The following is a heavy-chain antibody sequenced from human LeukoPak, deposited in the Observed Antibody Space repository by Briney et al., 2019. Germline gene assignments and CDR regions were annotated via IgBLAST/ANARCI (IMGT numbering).Heavy chain of an antibody. D-gene: IGHD5-24*01. Sequence: GGSLRLSCAASGFTFDDYAMHWVRQAPGKGLEWVSGISWNSGSIGYADSVKGRFTISRDNAKSSLYLQMNSLRAEDTALYYCAKVGKRWLLGFDPWGQGTLVTVSS. CDR1: GFTFDDYA. J-gene: IGHJ5*02. CDR3: AKVGKRWLLGFDP. CDR2: ISWNSGSI. V-gene: IGHV3-9*01.